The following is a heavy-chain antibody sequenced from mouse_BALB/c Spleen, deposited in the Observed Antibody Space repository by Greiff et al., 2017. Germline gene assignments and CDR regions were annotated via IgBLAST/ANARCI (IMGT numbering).Heavy chain of an antibody. D-gene: IGHD2-14*01. V-gene: IGHV6-6*02. CDR3: TRPRYDEYFDY. CDR2: IRLKSNNYAT. CDR1: GFTFSNYW. J-gene: IGHJ2*01. Sequence: EVKVEESGGGLVQPGGSMKLSCVASGFTFSNYWMNWVRQSPEKGLEWVAEIRLKSNNYATHFAESVKGRFTISRDDSKSSVYLQMNNLRAEDTGIYYCTRPRYDEYFDYWGQGTTLTVSS.